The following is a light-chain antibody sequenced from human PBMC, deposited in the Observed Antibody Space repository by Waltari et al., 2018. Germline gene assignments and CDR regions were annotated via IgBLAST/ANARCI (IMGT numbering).Light chain of an antibody. Sequence: EIVMTQSPATLSVSPGERATLSCRASQSVSSNLAWYQQKPGQAPRLLIYGASTRATGIPARFSGSGSGTEFTLTISSLQSEDFAVYYCQQYNNWPQLTFGGGTRWRSN. CDR1: QSVSSN. J-gene: IGKJ4*01. CDR3: QQYNNWPQLT. V-gene: IGKV3-15*01. CDR2: GAS.